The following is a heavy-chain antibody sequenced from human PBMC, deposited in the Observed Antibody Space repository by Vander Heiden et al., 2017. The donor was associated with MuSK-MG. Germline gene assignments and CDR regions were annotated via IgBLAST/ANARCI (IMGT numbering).Heavy chain of an antibody. V-gene: IGHV4-34*01. CDR2: INHSGST. J-gene: IGHJ6*03. Sequence: QVQLQQWGAGLLKPSETLSLTCAVYGGSFSGYYWSWIRQPPGKGLEWIGEINHSGSTNYNPSLKSRVTISVDTSKNQFSLKLSSVTAADTAVYYCARGRCTNGVCPYRNRYYYYYMDVWGKGTTVTVSS. CDR1: GGSFSGYY. D-gene: IGHD2-8*01. CDR3: ARGRCTNGVCPYRNRYYYYYMDV.